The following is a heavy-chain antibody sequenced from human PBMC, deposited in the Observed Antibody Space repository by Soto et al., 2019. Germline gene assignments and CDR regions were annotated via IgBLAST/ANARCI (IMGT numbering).Heavy chain of an antibody. Sequence: SVKVSCKASGGTFSSYAISGVRQAPGQGLEWMGGIIPIFGTANYAQKFQGRVTITADKSTSTAYMELSSLRSEDTAVYYCARDGSGSYYYYYYGMDVWGQGTTVTVSS. CDR3: ARDGSGSYYYYYYGMDV. D-gene: IGHD3-10*01. CDR2: IIPIFGTA. CDR1: GGTFSSYA. J-gene: IGHJ6*02. V-gene: IGHV1-69*06.